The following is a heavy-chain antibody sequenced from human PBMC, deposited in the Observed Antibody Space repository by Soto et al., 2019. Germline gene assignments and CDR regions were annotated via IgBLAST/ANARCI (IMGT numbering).Heavy chain of an antibody. D-gene: IGHD3-10*01. CDR3: GRDYMVRGRDSNWFDP. CDR1: GFIFSSYW. CDR2: INSDGRSI. Sequence: EVQLVESGGGLVQPGGSLRLSCTASGFIFSSYWMHWVRQAPGKGPVWVSRINSDGRSIRYADSVKGRFTISRDNTKKTLYLQMDSMRVEDTAVYYGGRDYMVRGRDSNWFDPWGHGPMVTVSS. J-gene: IGHJ5*02. V-gene: IGHV3-74*01.